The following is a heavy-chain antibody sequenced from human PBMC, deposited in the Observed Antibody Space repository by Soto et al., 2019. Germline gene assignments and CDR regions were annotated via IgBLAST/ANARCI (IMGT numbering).Heavy chain of an antibody. CDR1: GYTFTSYP. J-gene: IGHJ4*02. D-gene: IGHD3-22*01. V-gene: IGHV1-3*01. CDR2: INAGNGDT. CDR3: VRDWTHYDSSGPGDY. Sequence: ASVKVSCKASGYTFTSYPLHWVRQAPGQGLEWMGWINAGNGDTKYSQKFQGRVTITGDTSAITAYMELSTLRFEDTAVYYCVRDWTHYDSSGPGDYWGQGTLVTVSS.